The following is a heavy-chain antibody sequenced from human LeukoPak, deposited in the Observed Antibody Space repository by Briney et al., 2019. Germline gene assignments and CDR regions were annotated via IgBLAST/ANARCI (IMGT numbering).Heavy chain of an antibody. CDR3: RVTTNVSNYIDV. CDR1: GASVSSGGYY. V-gene: IGHV4-30-2*01. D-gene: IGHD2/OR15-2a*01. J-gene: IGHJ6*03. Sequence: PSQTLSLTCTVSGASVSSGGYYWSWVRQTPGKGLEWIGYTYHNGRPFHSPSLKGRATISLDSSSNQSSLKLTSVTAADTAVYYCRVTTNVSNYIDVWGKGTTVIVSS. CDR2: TYHNGRP.